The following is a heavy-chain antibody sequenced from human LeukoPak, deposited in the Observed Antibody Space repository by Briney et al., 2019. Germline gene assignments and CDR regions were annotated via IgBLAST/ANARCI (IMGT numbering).Heavy chain of an antibody. CDR3: ARVYIAAAGIRRYYLHAFDI. Sequence: PGGSLRLSCAASGFTFSSYWMHWVRQAPGKGLVWVSRINSDGSSTSYADSVKGRFTISRDNAKNTLYLQMNSLRAEDTAVYYCARVYIAAAGIRRYYLHAFDIWGQGTMVTVSS. CDR2: INSDGSST. CDR1: GFTFSSYW. V-gene: IGHV3-74*01. J-gene: IGHJ3*02. D-gene: IGHD6-13*01.